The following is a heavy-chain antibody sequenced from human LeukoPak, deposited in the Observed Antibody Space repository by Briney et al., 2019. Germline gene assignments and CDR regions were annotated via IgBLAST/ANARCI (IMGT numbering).Heavy chain of an antibody. D-gene: IGHD3-22*01. V-gene: IGHV3-15*01. CDR1: GFTFSDRY. CDR3: TTDITMIVVVIPDQFDY. Sequence: GGSLRLSCTASGFTFSDRYIDWVRQAPGKGLEWVGRIKSKTDGGTTDYAAPVKGRFTISRDDSKNTLYLQMNSLKTEDTAVYYCTTDITMIVVVIPDQFDYWGQGTPVTVSS. J-gene: IGHJ4*02. CDR2: IKSKTDGGTT.